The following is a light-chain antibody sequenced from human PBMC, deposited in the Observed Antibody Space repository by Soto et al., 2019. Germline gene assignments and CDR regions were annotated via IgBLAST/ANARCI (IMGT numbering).Light chain of an antibody. Sequence: EIVMTQSPATLSVSPGERATLSCRASQSLSSNLAWYQQKPGQAPRLLIYGASTRATGIPARFSGSGSGTEFTLTISSLQSEEFAVYYCQQYNHWPRTFGQGTKVELK. J-gene: IGKJ1*01. CDR3: QQYNHWPRT. V-gene: IGKV3-15*01. CDR2: GAS. CDR1: QSLSSN.